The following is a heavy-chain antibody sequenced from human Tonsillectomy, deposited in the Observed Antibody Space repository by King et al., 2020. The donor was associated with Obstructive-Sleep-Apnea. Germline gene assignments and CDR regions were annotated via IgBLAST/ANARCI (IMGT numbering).Heavy chain of an antibody. CDR3: AKDMGFDTGGGFDY. D-gene: IGHD1-26*01. CDR2: ISWNSGNI. Sequence: VQLVESGGGLVQPGRSLRLSCAASGFNLDDYAMHWVRQVPGKGLEWGSGISWNSGNIGYADSGKGRFTTTRDNAKNSLYLQMNSLRAEDTALYYCAKDMGFDTGGGFDYWGQGALVTVFS. CDR1: GFNLDDYA. J-gene: IGHJ4*02. V-gene: IGHV3-9*01.